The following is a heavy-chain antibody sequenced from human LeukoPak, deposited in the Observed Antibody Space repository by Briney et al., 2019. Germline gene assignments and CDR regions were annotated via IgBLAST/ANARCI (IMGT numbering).Heavy chain of an antibody. V-gene: IGHV3-30*04. CDR1: GFSFSSYA. J-gene: IGHJ4*02. D-gene: IGHD6-19*01. CDR2: TSYDGSKK. Sequence: GRSLRLSCVASGFSFSSYAMHWVRQAPGKGLEWVTVTSYDGSKKYYADSVKGRFTISRDNAKNSLYLQMNSLRAEDTAVYYCARVDTVVAGTGGYWGQGTLVTVSS. CDR3: ARVDTVVAGTGGY.